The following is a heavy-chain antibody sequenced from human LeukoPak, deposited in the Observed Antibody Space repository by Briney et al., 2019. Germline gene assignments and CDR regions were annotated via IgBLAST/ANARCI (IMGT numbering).Heavy chain of an antibody. J-gene: IGHJ3*02. V-gene: IGHV4-59*01. D-gene: IGHD1/OR15-1a*01. CDR3: ARNQRNNRLDGGDAFDI. CDR1: GGSISSYY. Sequence: SETLSLTCTVSGGSISSYYWGWIRQPPGKGLEWIGYIYYSGSTNYNPSLKSRVTISVDTSKNQFSLKLSSATAADTAVYYCARNQRNNRLDGGDAFDIRGQGTMVTVSS. CDR2: IYYSGST.